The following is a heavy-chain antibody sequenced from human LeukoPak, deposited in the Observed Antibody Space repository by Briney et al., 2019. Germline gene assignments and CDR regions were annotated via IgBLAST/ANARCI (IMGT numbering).Heavy chain of an antibody. CDR1: GYTFTSYG. CDR3: ARVGGGHDSGGNNWFDP. CDR2: ISAYNGNT. V-gene: IGHV1-18*01. J-gene: IGHJ5*02. Sequence: ASVKVSCKASGYTFTSYGISWVRQAPGQGLEWMGWISAYNGNTNYAQKLQGRVTMTTDTSTSTAYMELRSLRSDDTAVYYCARVGGGHDSGGNNWFDPWGQGTLVTVSS. D-gene: IGHD5-12*01.